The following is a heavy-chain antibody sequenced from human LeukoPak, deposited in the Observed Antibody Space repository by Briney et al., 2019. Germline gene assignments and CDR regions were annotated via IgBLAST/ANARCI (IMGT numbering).Heavy chain of an antibody. D-gene: IGHD6-13*01. Sequence: GGSLRLSCAASGFTFSSYAMSWVRQAPGKGLEWVSAISGSGGSTYYADSVKGRFTISRDNSKNTLYLQMNSLRAEDTAVYYCAKDGRQSSSWYGVDAFDIWGQGTMVTVSS. CDR3: AKDGRQSSSWYGVDAFDI. CDR2: ISGSGGST. V-gene: IGHV3-23*01. CDR1: GFTFSSYA. J-gene: IGHJ3*02.